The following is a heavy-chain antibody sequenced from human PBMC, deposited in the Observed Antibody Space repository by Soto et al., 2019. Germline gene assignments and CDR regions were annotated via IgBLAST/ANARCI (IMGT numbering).Heavy chain of an antibody. CDR2: IYYTGIT. J-gene: IGHJ4*02. D-gene: IGHD6-19*01. CDR3: ARPARQDTVAGNY. V-gene: IGHV4-39*01. CDR1: GGSISSSSYY. Sequence: SETLSLTCTVPGGSISSSSYYWGWIRQPPGKGLEWIGSIYYTGITHYNPSLKSRATISIDTSKNQFSLNLNSVTATDTAVYYCARPARQDTVAGNYWGQGTLVTSPQ.